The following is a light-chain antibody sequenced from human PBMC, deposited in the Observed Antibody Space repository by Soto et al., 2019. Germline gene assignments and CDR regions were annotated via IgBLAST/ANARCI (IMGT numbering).Light chain of an antibody. J-gene: IGKJ1*01. CDR2: AAS. CDR1: QVISSY. Sequence: AIRMTQSPSSLSASTGDRVTITCRASQVISSYLAWYQQKPGKAPKLLIYAASTLQSGVPSRFSGSGSGTDFTLTISRLQSEDFATYSCQQYYVYPWTFGQGTRVEIK. CDR3: QQYYVYPWT. V-gene: IGKV1-8*01.